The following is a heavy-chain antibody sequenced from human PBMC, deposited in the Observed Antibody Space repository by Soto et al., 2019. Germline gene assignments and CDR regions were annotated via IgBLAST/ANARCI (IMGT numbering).Heavy chain of an antibody. J-gene: IGHJ5*02. CDR1: GDSIISSDFY. Sequence: SETLSLTCTVSGDSIISSDFYWGWVRQPPGKGLEWIGSIFYLGSSYYNPSLKSRVTMSVDTSKNQFSLRLRSVAAADTALYFCARHSLALRKNNWFDPWGQGIMVTVSS. D-gene: IGHD3-3*02. CDR3: ARHSLALRKNNWFDP. V-gene: IGHV4-39*01. CDR2: IFYLGSS.